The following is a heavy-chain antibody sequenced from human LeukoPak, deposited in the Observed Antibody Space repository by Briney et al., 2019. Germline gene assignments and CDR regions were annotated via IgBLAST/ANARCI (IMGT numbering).Heavy chain of an antibody. D-gene: IGHD5-24*01. CDR3: AGRLWRRDGYNLSAFDI. J-gene: IGHJ3*02. CDR1: GGSFSGYY. Sequence: PSETLSLTCAVYGGSFSGYYWSWLRQPPGKGLEWIGEINHSGSTYYNPSLKSRVTISVDTSKNQFSLKLSSVTAADTAVYYCAGRLWRRDGYNLSAFDIWGQGTMVTVSS. CDR2: INHSGST. V-gene: IGHV4-34*01.